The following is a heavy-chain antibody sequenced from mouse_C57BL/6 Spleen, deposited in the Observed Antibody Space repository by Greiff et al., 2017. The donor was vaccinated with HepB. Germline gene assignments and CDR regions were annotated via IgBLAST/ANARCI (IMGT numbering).Heavy chain of an antibody. CDR2: IWSDGST. CDR1: GFSLTSYG. J-gene: IGHJ4*01. Sequence: VMLVESGPGLVAPSQSLSITCTVSGFSLTSYGVHWVRQPPGKGLEWLVVIWSDGSTTYNSALKSRLSISKDNSKSQVFLKMNSLQTDDAAMYYCARHPRNYYAMDYWGQGTSVTVSS. CDR3: ARHPRNYYAMDY. V-gene: IGHV2-6-1*01.